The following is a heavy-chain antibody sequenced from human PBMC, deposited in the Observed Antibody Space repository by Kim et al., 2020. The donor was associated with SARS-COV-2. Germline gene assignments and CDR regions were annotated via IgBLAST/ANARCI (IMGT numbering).Heavy chain of an antibody. CDR3: AKDTMTTVIHYGMDV. Sequence: DTLQGRFTISRDNSRNTLYLQMTSLRAEDTAVYYCAKDTMTTVIHYGMDVWGQGTTVTVSS. D-gene: IGHD4-17*01. V-gene: IGHV3-23*03. J-gene: IGHJ6*02.